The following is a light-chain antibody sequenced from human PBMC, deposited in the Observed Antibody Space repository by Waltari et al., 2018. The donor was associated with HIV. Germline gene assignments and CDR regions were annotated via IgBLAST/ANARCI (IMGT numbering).Light chain of an antibody. Sequence: QSALTQPASVSGSPGQSITISCTGTSSDVGGFNYVSWYQQHPGKAPKLMIYDVNNRPSGISNRFSGSKSRNTASLTISGLQAEDEADYYCSSYTSSNTLYVFGTGTKVTVL. CDR2: DVN. V-gene: IGLV2-14*03. J-gene: IGLJ1*01. CDR1: SSDVGGFNY. CDR3: SSYTSSNTLYV.